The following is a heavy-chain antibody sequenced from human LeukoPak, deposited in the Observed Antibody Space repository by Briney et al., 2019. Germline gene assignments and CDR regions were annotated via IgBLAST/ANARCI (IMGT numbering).Heavy chain of an antibody. D-gene: IGHD5-12*01. CDR2: ISSSGSTI. CDR1: GFTFSDYY. J-gene: IGHJ4*02. V-gene: IGHV3-11*01. CDR3: ARGFVATSEFDY. Sequence: RGSLRLSCAASGFTFSDYYMSWIRQAPGKGLEWLSYISSSGSTIYYADSVRGRFTVSRDNDKNSLSLQMNSLRVEDTAVYYCARGFVATSEFDYWGQGTLVTVSS.